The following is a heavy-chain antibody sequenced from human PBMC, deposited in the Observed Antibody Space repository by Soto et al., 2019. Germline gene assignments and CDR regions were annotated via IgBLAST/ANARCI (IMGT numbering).Heavy chain of an antibody. CDR1: GFTFTSSA. J-gene: IGHJ3*02. CDR3: AADLFSEYSGYQIKAYDI. Sequence: SVKVSCKASGFTFTSSAMQWVRQARGQRLEWIGWIVVGSGNTNYTQKFQERVTITRDMSTSTAYMELSSLRSEDTAVYYCAADLFSEYSGYQIKAYDIWSQGTMVTVSS. D-gene: IGHD5-12*01. V-gene: IGHV1-58*02. CDR2: IVVGSGNT.